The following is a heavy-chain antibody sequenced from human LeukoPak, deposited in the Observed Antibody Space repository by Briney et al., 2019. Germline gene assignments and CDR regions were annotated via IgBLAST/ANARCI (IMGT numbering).Heavy chain of an antibody. CDR1: GYTFTSYG. V-gene: IGHV1-2*06. D-gene: IGHD4-17*01. CDR3: GRTTADYVYYGMDV. CDR2: INPNSGGT. Sequence: VASVKVSCKASGYTFTSYGISWVRQAPGQGLEWMGRINPNSGGTNYAQKFQGRVTMTRDTSISTAHMELRSLRSEDTAVYYCGRTTADYVYYGMDVWGQGTTVTVSS. J-gene: IGHJ6*02.